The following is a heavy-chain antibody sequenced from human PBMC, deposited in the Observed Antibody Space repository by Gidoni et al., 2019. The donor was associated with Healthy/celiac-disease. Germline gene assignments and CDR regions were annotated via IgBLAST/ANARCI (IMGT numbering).Heavy chain of an antibody. D-gene: IGHD5-12*01. CDR1: GGSIRSSSYY. V-gene: IGHV4-39*01. CDR3: AIAEGSLDIVATIIFAFDI. J-gene: IGHJ3*02. Sequence: QLHLQESGPGLVKPSETLSLTCTVSGGSIRSSSYYWGWIRQPPGKGLEWIGSIYYSGSTYYNPSLKSRVTISVDTSKNQFSLKLSSVTAADTAVYYCAIAEGSLDIVATIIFAFDIWGQGTMVTVSS. CDR2: IYYSGST.